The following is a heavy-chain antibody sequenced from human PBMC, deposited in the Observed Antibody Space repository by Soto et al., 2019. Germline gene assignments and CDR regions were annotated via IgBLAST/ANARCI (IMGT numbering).Heavy chain of an antibody. CDR3: ARGGAYYFDS. J-gene: IGHJ4*02. Sequence: PSETLSLTCTVSGGSIRSYYWSWIRQSARQGLEWIGRIYTRGTTDYNPSLQGRVTMSIDTSKNQVSLTLTSVTAADSAVYFCARGGAYYFDSWGQGILVTVSS. D-gene: IGHD3-16*01. CDR1: GGSIRSYY. V-gene: IGHV4-4*07. CDR2: IYTRGTT.